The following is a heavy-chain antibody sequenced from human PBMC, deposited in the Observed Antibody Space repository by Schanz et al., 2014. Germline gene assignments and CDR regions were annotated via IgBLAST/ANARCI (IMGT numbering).Heavy chain of an antibody. CDR1: GFIFSNYG. CDR2: ISNGGSDE. V-gene: IGHV3-30*18. Sequence: VQLLESGGGLVQPGRSLRLSCAASGFIFSNYGMHWVRQAPGGGLEWVAGISNGGSDEYYVDSVKGRFTISRDNSKNTLYLQMNSLRAEDTAVYYCAKGRFGELSAFDIWGQGTMVTVSS. CDR3: AKGRFGELSAFDI. J-gene: IGHJ3*02. D-gene: IGHD3-10*01.